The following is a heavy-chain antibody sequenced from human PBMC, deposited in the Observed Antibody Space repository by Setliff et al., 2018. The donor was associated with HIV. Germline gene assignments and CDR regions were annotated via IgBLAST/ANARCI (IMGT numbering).Heavy chain of an antibody. V-gene: IGHV4-38-2*01. CDR2: IYHSGST. Sequence: PSETLSLTCAVSAYSISSGYYWGWIRQPPGKGLERIGSIYHSGSTYYNPSLMSRVTISVDTSKNQFSLKLRSVTAAGTAVYYCARQWRDQYNSGVSTEYFQHWGLGTLVTVSS. J-gene: IGHJ1*01. CDR1: AYSISSGYY. CDR3: ARQWRDQYNSGVSTEYFQH. D-gene: IGHD3-22*01.